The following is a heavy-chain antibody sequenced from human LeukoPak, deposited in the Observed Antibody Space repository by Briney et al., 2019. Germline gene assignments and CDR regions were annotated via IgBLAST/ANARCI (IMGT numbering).Heavy chain of an antibody. D-gene: IGHD2-15*01. J-gene: IGHJ4*02. CDR3: ASRYCSGGSCYGTYFDY. V-gene: IGHV1-69*06. CDR1: GGTFSSYA. CDR2: IIPIFGTA. Sequence: GASVTVSCTASGGTFSSYAISWVRQAPGQGLEWMGGIIPIFGTANYAQKFQGRVTITADKSTSTAYMELSSLRSEDTAVYYCASRYCSGGSCYGTYFDYWGQGTLVTVSS.